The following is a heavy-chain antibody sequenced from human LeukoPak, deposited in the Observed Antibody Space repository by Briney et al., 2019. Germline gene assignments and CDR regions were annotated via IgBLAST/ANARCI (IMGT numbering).Heavy chain of an antibody. CDR2: IKRSSSYK. D-gene: IGHD3-9*01. J-gene: IGHJ1*01. Sequence: PGGSLRLSCAASGFTFSSYSMNWVRQAPGGGLEGASSIKRSSSYKYYADSVKGRFTVSRDNAKNSLYLQMNSLRAEDTAVYYCARDAPYYDILTGYYTAAEYFQHWGQGTLVTVSS. CDR1: GFTFSSYS. CDR3: ARDAPYYDILTGYYTAAEYFQH. V-gene: IGHV3-21*01.